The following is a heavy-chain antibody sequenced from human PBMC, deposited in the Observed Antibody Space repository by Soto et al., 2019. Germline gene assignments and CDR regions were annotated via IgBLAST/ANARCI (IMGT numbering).Heavy chain of an antibody. CDR3: AKDTYYHDTSGYYVFDY. CDR1: GLTFSSYG. J-gene: IGHJ4*02. D-gene: IGHD3-22*01. V-gene: IGHV3-30*18. Sequence: GGSMRLSCAASGLTFSSYGIHWVRQAPGKGLEWVAVISYDGSKKNYLDSVKGRFTISRDNSKNTMYLEMNSLRAEDTAIYYCAKDTYYHDTSGYYVFDYWGQGTLVTVSS. CDR2: ISYDGSKK.